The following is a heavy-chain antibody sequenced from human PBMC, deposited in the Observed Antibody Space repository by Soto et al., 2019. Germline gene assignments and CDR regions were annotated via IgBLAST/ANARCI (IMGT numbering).Heavy chain of an antibody. CDR1: GGSVSSGSYY. CDR2: IYYSGST. Sequence: QVQLQESGPGLVKPSETLSLTCTVSGGSVSSGSYYWIWIRQPPGKGLEWIGYIYYSGSTNYNPSLKSRVTISVDTSKNQFSLKLSSVTAADTAVYYCARENYDYLRFDYWGQGTLVTVSS. D-gene: IGHD3-3*01. V-gene: IGHV4-61*01. CDR3: ARENYDYLRFDY. J-gene: IGHJ4*02.